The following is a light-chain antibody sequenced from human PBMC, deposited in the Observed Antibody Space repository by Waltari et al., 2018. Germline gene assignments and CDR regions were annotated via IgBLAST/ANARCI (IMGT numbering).Light chain of an antibody. J-gene: IGKJ2*01. V-gene: IGKV2-40*01. CDR3: MQRLEFPYT. Sequence: IVMTQTPLSLPVTPGEPASISCRSSQSLVNSDDGYTYLDWFVQKPGQSPQLLMYWLGYLAARVPDRFSGAGSGSNFSLQISRVEADDVGVYYCMQRLEFPYTFGRGTRL. CDR1: QSLVNSDDGYTY. CDR2: WLG.